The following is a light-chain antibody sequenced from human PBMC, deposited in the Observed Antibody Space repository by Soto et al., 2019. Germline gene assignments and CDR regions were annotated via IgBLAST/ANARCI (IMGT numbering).Light chain of an antibody. CDR3: QQRSNWIT. J-gene: IGKJ5*01. CDR1: QSVSSTY. Sequence: EIVLTQSPGTLSLSPGERATLSCRASQSVSSTYLGWYQQKPGQAPRLLIYDASNRATGIPARFSGSGSGTDFTLTISSLEPEDFAVYYRQQRSNWITFGQGTRLEI. CDR2: DAS. V-gene: IGKV3D-20*02.